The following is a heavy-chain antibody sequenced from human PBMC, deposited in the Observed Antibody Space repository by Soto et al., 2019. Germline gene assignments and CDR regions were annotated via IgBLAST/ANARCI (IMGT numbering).Heavy chain of an antibody. Sequence: QVQLVQSGAEVKKPGSSVKGSCKASGGTFSSYAISWVRQAPGQGLEWMGWIIPIFGTANYAQKFQGRVTITADESTSTAYRELSSLRSEDTAVDYGARGERTIGAGWFDPWGQGTLVTVSS. D-gene: IGHD1-1*01. V-gene: IGHV1-69*01. CDR1: GGTFSSYA. CDR2: IIPIFGTA. J-gene: IGHJ5*02. CDR3: ARGERTIGAGWFDP.